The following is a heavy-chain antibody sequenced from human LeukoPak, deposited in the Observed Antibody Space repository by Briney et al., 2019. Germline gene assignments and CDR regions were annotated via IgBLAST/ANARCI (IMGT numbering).Heavy chain of an antibody. CDR2: ISYNSGTI. CDR1: GFTFSGYG. Sequence: QSGRSLRLSCAASGFTFSGYGMHWVRQAPGKGLEWLSYISYNSGTISYADSVKGRFTVSRDDAANSLYLQMTSLRVEDTAVYYCARGRLGGHFNWMPSPPDYWGQGTLVTVSS. CDR3: ARGRLGGHFNWMPSPPDY. J-gene: IGHJ4*02. V-gene: IGHV3-48*04. D-gene: IGHD3-9*01.